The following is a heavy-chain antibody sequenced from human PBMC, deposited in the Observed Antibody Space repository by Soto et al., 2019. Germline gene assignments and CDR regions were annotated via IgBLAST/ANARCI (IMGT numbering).Heavy chain of an antibody. CDR2: IVPIYRTA. CDR1: GGTFSSYR. V-gene: IGHV1-69*13. D-gene: IGHD6-13*01. CDR3: VRDSGAKLSSS. Sequence: SVKVSCKASGGTFSSYRINWVRQAPGQGLEWVGGIVPIYRTADYAQKFQGRVTITADESAHTSYMELRSLKSQDTAVYYCVRDSGAKLSSSWGQGTLVTVSS. J-gene: IGHJ4*02.